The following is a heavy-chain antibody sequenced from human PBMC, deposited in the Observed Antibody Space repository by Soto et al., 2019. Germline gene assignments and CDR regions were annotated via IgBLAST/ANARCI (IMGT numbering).Heavy chain of an antibody. CDR3: ARMRGLGEISPYLDY. D-gene: IGHD3-16*01. J-gene: IGHJ4*02. CDR2: IYYSGRT. Sequence: QVQLQESGPGLVKPSETLSLTCSISGGSISDYQWNWIRQPPGKGLEWIGYIYYSGRTNYNPSLKGRLTISLDPSTRQFSQRLRSVTAADTAVYYCARMRGLGEISPYLDYWGQGALVTVSS. V-gene: IGHV4-59*01. CDR1: GGSISDYQ.